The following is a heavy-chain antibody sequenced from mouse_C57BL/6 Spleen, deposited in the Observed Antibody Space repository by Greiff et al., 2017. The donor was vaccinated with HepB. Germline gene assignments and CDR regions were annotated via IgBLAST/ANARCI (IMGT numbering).Heavy chain of an antibody. Sequence: VQLKQSGPELVKPGASVKISCKASGYSFTGYYMNWVKQSPEKSLEWIGEINPSTGGTTYNQKFKAKATLTVDKSSSTAYMQLKSLTSEDSAVYYCARLIYYDYYFDYWGQGTTLTVSS. J-gene: IGHJ2*01. CDR3: ARLIYYDYYFDY. D-gene: IGHD2-4*01. V-gene: IGHV1-42*01. CDR2: INPSTGGT. CDR1: GYSFTGYY.